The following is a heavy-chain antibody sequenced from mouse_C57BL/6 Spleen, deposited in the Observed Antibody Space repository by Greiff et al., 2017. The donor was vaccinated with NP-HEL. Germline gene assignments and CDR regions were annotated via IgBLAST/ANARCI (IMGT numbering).Heavy chain of an antibody. Sequence: QVQLQQSGAELVRPGASVTLSCKASGYTFTDYEMHWVKQTPVHGLEWIGAIDPETGGTAYNQKFKGKAILTADKSSSTAYMELRSLTSEDSAVYYCTREEGITTEYYLDYWGQGTTLTVSS. CDR1: GYTFTDYE. D-gene: IGHD1-1*01. CDR2: IDPETGGT. CDR3: TREEGITTEYYLDY. V-gene: IGHV1-15*01. J-gene: IGHJ2*01.